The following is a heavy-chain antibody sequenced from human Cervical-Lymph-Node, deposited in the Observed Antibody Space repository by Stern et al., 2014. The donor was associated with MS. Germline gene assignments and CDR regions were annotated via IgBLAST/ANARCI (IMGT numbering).Heavy chain of an antibody. CDR1: GYSFTNYW. CDR3: ARGSGRDFFDY. Sequence: VQLVQSGAEVKKPGEFLKISCKGSGYSFTNYWIGWVRQLPGKGLEWMGIIYPGASEARYSPSVQGQVTISADNSISTAYLQWSSLKASDTAMYYCARGSGRDFFDYWGQGTLVTVSS. D-gene: IGHD3-3*01. CDR2: IYPGASEA. J-gene: IGHJ4*02. V-gene: IGHV5-51*01.